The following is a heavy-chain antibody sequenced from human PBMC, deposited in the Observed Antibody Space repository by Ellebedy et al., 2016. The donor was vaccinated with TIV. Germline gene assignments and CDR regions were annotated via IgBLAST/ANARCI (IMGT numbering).Heavy chain of an antibody. CDR2: INAGNGNT. CDR3: ASPRTHGRGRVYYYGMDV. Sequence: AASVKVSCKASGYTFTNYAIHWVRQAPGQRLEWMGWINAGNGNTKYSQKFQGRVTITRDTSASTAYMELSSLRSEDTAVYYCASPRTHGRGRVYYYGMDVWGQGTTVTVSS. J-gene: IGHJ6*02. V-gene: IGHV1-3*01. D-gene: IGHD3-16*01. CDR1: GYTFTNYA.